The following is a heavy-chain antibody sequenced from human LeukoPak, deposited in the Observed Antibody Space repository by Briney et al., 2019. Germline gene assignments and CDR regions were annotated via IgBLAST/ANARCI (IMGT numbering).Heavy chain of an antibody. V-gene: IGHV3-21*01. J-gene: IGHJ4*02. CDR3: GRDTDFDY. Sequence: GGSLRLSCAASGFTFSSFSMNWVRQAPGKGLEWVSSITSSLSYIYYADSVKGRFTISRDNAKNSLYLQMNSLRAEDTAVYYCGRDTDFDYWGQGTLVTVSS. CDR1: GFTFSSFS. CDR2: ITSSLSYI.